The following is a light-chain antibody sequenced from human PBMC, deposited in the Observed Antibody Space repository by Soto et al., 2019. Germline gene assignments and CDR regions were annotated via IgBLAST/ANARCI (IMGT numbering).Light chain of an antibody. CDR3: QHYNTFLT. CDR1: QSVGRW. Sequence: DIQMTQSPSTLSASVGDRITITCRASQSVGRWLAWYQQKPGKAPDLLIYDVSTLEVGVPSRFSGSGSGTEFTLTISSLRPDDFATYSCQHYNTFLTFGPGTKVDIK. J-gene: IGKJ3*01. V-gene: IGKV1-5*01. CDR2: DVS.